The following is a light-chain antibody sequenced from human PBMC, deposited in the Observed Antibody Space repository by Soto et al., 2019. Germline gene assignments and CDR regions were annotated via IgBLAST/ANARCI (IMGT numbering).Light chain of an antibody. CDR3: CSYAGGSTPWV. CDR1: SSDVGSYNL. CDR2: EVT. Sequence: LTQPASVSGSPGQSIAISCTGTSSDVGSYNLVSWYQHHPGKAPKLMIYEVTKRPSGVSDRFFASKSGNTASLTISGLQAEDEADYFCCSYAGGSTPWVFGGGTKLTVL. J-gene: IGLJ3*02. V-gene: IGLV2-23*02.